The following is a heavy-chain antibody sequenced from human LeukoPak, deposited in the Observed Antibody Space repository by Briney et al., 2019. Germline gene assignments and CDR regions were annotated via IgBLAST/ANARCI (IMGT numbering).Heavy chain of an antibody. CDR2: ISGSDGAT. CDR1: GFTFSSYA. J-gene: IGHJ3*01. Sequence: PGGSLRLSCAASGFTFSSYAMTWVRQAPGKGLEWLSSISGSDGATYYPDSVKGRFTISRDNSRYMLYLQMNSLRAEVTALYYCAKGEWLLKAFDFWGQGTMVTVSS. V-gene: IGHV3-23*01. D-gene: IGHD6-19*01. CDR3: AKGEWLLKAFDF.